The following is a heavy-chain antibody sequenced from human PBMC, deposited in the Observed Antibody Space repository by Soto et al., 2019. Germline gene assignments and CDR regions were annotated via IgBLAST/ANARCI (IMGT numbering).Heavy chain of an antibody. J-gene: IGHJ6*02. V-gene: IGHV4-34*01. CDR3: ARAVSGRGAILIYYYGMDV. CDR2: INHSGST. Sequence: PSETLSLTCAVYGGSFSGYYWSWIRQPPGKGLEWIGEINHSGSTNYNPSLKSRVTISVDTSKNQFSLKLSSVTAADTAVYYCARAVSGRGAILIYYYGMDVWGQGTTVTVSS. CDR1: GGSFSGYY. D-gene: IGHD3-16*01.